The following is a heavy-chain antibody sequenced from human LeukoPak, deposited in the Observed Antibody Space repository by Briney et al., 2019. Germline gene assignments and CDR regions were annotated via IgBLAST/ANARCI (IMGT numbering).Heavy chain of an antibody. CDR1: GFTFSSYW. V-gene: IGHV3-23*01. CDR2: ISGSGGSI. D-gene: IGHD2-2*01. J-gene: IGHJ5*02. Sequence: GGSLRLSCAASGFTFSSYWMHWVRQAPGKGLEWVSVISGSGGSIYYADSVKGRFTISRDNSKNTLYLQMNSLRAEDTAVYYCAKDSRGSSAWNHWGQGTLVTVSS. CDR3: AKDSRGSSAWNH.